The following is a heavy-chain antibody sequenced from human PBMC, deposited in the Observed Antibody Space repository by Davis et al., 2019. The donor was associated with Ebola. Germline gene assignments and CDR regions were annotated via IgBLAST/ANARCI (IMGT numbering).Heavy chain of an antibody. CDR3: VRTTYGAPEY. D-gene: IGHD1-7*01. V-gene: IGHV3-23*01. J-gene: IGHJ4*02. CDR2: ISSGSDIT. CDR1: GFSFSPYV. Sequence: PGGSLRLSCAVSGFSFSPYVMTWVRQAPEKVLEWVAAISSGSDITYYADSVKGRFTISRDNAKSTLYLQMNSLTAEDTAVYYCVRTTYGAPEYWGQGTLVTVSS.